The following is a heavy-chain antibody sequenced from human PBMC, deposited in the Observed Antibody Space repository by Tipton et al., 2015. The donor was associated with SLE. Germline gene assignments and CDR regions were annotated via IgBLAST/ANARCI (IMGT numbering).Heavy chain of an antibody. CDR2: TYYSGSP. D-gene: IGHD3-22*01. Sequence: TLSLTCNVSGGSISSGGYYWSWIRQHPGKGLEWIGYTYYSGSPYYNPSLKSRVTISLDMSKNQFSLRLSPVTAADTAVYYCPIYYHDSTGLHWFDPWGQGTLVTVSS. V-gene: IGHV4-31*03. CDR1: GGSISSGGYY. J-gene: IGHJ5*02. CDR3: PIYYHDSTGLHWFDP.